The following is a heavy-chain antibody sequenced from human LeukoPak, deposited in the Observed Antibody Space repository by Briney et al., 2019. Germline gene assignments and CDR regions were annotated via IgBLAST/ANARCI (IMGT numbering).Heavy chain of an antibody. V-gene: IGHV4-39*07. D-gene: IGHD3-22*01. Sequence: SETLSLTCTVSGGSISSSSYYWGWIRQPPGKGLEWIGSIYYSGSTYYHTSLKSRVTISVDTSQNQFSLKLVSVTAAGTAVYYCASLPDHYDSSGYYSVWYFDYWGQGTLVTVSS. J-gene: IGHJ4*02. CDR1: GGSISSSSYY. CDR2: IYYSGST. CDR3: ASLPDHYDSSGYYSVWYFDY.